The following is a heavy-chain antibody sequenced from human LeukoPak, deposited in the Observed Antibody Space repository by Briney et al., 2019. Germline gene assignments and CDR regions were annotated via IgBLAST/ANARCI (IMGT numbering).Heavy chain of an antibody. Sequence: SQTLFLTCTVSGGSIITGSYYWSWIRQPAGKGLEWIGRVYSGGSTHYNPSLKSRVTISIDTSKNQFSLHLTSVTAADTAVYYCARRSLTALSWFDPWGQGALVTVSS. CDR3: ARRSLTALSWFDP. V-gene: IGHV4-61*02. CDR1: GGSIITGSYY. CDR2: VYSGGST. D-gene: IGHD5-18*01. J-gene: IGHJ5*02.